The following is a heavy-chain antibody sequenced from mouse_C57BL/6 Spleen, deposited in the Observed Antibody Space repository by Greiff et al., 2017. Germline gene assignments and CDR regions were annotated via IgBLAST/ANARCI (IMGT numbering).Heavy chain of an antibody. J-gene: IGHJ4*01. D-gene: IGHD1-1*01. CDR2: ISSGSSTI. CDR3: ARRFDYYGSSYAMDY. CDR1: GFTFSDYG. V-gene: IGHV5-17*01. Sequence: EVQVVESGGGLVKPGGSLKLSCAASGFTFSDYGMHWVRQAPEKGLEWVAYISSGSSTIYYADTVKGRFTISRDNAKNTLFLQMTSLRSEDTAMYYCARRFDYYGSSYAMDYWGQGTSVTVSS.